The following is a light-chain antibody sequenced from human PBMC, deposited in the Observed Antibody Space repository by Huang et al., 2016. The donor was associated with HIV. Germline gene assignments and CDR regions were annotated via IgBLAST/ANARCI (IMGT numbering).Light chain of an antibody. J-gene: IGKJ4*01. Sequence: EIVLTQSPATLSLSPGDRATLSCRASQSINTYLAWYQQKPGKAPRLLMSDASNRAAGVPARFSGRGSGTDFTLTISSLEPEDFAVYYCQQRSNWPPLTFGGGTKVEIK. CDR3: QQRSNWPPLT. CDR1: QSINTY. V-gene: IGKV3-11*01. CDR2: DAS.